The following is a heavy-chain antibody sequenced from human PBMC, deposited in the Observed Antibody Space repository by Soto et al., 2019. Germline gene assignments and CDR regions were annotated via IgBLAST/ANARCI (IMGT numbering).Heavy chain of an antibody. V-gene: IGHV3-11*05. CDR3: ARGGGPFMNSVTNPFDY. CDR1: GFTFSDYY. Sequence: SGGSLRLSCAASGFTFSDYYMSWIRQAPGKGLEWVSYISSSGSHTNYVDSVKGRFTISRHNSKNTLYLQMDSLRTEDTAVYYCARGGGPFMNSVTNPFDYWGQGTLVTVSS. J-gene: IGHJ4*02. D-gene: IGHD4-17*01. CDR2: ISSSGSHT.